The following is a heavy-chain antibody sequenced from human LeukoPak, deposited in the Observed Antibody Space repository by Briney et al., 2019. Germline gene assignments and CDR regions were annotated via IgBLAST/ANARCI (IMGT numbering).Heavy chain of an antibody. V-gene: IGHV1-18*01. D-gene: IGHD3-16*01. Sequence: ASVKVSCKAYGYTFMSHGISWVRQAPGQGLEWMGWISGSSSNTNYAQRLQGRVTMTTDTSTTTAYMELRSLRSDDTAVYYCARATGTWGQDGFDIWGQGTMVTV. CDR1: GYTFMSHG. J-gene: IGHJ3*02. CDR2: ISGSSSNT. CDR3: ARATGTWGQDGFDI.